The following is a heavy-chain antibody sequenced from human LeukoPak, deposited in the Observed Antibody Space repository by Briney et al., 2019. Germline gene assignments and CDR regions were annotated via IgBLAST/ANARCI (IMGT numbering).Heavy chain of an antibody. Sequence: SGPALVKPTQTLTLTCTFSGFSLSTSGMCVIWIRQPPGKALEWLARIDWDDDKYYSTSLKTRLTISKDTSKSLVVLTMTNMDPVDTAMYFCARTSAPMVRGVLESWGQGTLVTVSS. CDR1: GFSLSTSGMC. V-gene: IGHV2-70*11. CDR3: ARTSAPMVRGVLES. D-gene: IGHD3-10*01. CDR2: IDWDDDK. J-gene: IGHJ4*02.